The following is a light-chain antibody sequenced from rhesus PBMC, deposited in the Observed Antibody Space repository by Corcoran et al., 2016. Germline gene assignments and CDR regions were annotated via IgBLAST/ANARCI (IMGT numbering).Light chain of an antibody. J-gene: IGKJ2*01. V-gene: IGKV3-53*01. CDR2: GAS. CDR1: QSVSSS. CDR3: QIYNHSPCS. Sequence: QVILTQSPATLSLSPGERATLSCRASQSVSSSLAWYQQKPGRAPRPLIYGASARATGIPGRLSGSGSGTEFTLTISSLEPEDVAVYYCQIYNHSPCSFGQGTKVEI.